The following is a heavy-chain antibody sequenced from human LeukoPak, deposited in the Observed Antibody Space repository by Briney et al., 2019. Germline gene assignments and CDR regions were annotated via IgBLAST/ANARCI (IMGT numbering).Heavy chain of an antibody. J-gene: IGHJ4*02. D-gene: IGHD1-26*01. V-gene: IGHV3-48*01. CDR1: GFTFSTYS. CDR3: AKAGSGSYYGMESHFDY. CDR2: ISSSTSTI. Sequence: GGSLRLSCAASGFTFSTYSMNWVRQAPGKGLEWVSYISSSTSTIYYADSVKGRFTISRDNAKNSLYLQMNSLRAEDTAVYYCAKAGSGSYYGMESHFDYWGQGTLVTVSS.